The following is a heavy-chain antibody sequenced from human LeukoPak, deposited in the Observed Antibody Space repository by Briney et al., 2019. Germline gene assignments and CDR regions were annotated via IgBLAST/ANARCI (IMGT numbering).Heavy chain of an antibody. CDR3: ARGLQLWSNDAFDI. J-gene: IGHJ3*02. V-gene: IGHV1-18*04. CDR1: GYTFTSYG. CDR2: ISAYNGNT. D-gene: IGHD5-18*01. Sequence: ASVKVSCKASGYTFTSYGISWVRQAPGQGLEWMGWISAYNGNTNYAQKLQGRVTMTTGTSTSTAYMELRSLRSDDTAVYYCARGLQLWSNDAFDIWGQGTMVTVSS.